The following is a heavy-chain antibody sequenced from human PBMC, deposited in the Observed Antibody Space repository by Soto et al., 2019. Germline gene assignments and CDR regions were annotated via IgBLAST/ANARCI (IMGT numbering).Heavy chain of an antibody. CDR1: GFTFSSYS. D-gene: IGHD6-13*01. CDR2: ISGSSDYR. V-gene: IGHV3-21*01. J-gene: IGHJ4*02. CDR3: ARERRSIAAAGTFDY. Sequence: GGSLSLSCAASGFTFSSYSMHWVRQALGKGVEWVSSISGSSDYRYYADSVRGRFTISRDNAKDSLFLLMNSLRAEDTAVYYCARERRSIAAAGTFDYWGLGTLVTVSS.